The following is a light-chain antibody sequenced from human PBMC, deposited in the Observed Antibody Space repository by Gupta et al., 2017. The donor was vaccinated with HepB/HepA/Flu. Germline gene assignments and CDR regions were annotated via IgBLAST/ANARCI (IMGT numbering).Light chain of an antibody. V-gene: IGLV2-23*02. J-gene: IGLJ2*01. CDR3: SSDAGSGIVL. CDR1: RSDVGTYNL. Sequence: QSALTQPASVSGSPGQSITISCTGTRSDVGTYNLVSWYRQHPGKAPQLMTYEVTKRPAGVSNRFSGSKSGNRASLTISGRQAEDEADYYCSSDAGSGIVLFGGGTKLTVL. CDR2: EVT.